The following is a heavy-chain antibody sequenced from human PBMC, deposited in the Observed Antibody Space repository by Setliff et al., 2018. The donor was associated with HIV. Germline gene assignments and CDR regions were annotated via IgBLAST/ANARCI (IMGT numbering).Heavy chain of an antibody. D-gene: IGHD6-6*01. J-gene: IGHJ4*02. CDR1: GFTFTDHW. V-gene: IGHV3-74*01. CDR3: ARLPQDVRSSIDF. CDR2: INVVGSSI. Sequence: GESLTISCAASGFTFTDHWMHWVRQVPGQGLVWVSRINVVGSSISYADSVKGRFTISRDNAKNTLFLQMNSLRAEDTAVYYCARLPQDVRSSIDFWGQGTLVTVSS.